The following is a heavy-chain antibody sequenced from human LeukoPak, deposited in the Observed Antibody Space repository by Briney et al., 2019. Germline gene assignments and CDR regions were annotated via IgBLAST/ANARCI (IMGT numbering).Heavy chain of an antibody. D-gene: IGHD1-26*01. CDR1: GFTFSTYA. CDR3: ARDWSCDS. J-gene: IGHJ4*02. Sequence: QSGGSLRLSCAASGFTFSTYAMTWVRQAPGKGLEWASAISDSGAKTSYADSVRGRFTISRDNSKNMVYLQMNNLRVEDTAVYSCARDWSCDSWGQGTLVTVSS. V-gene: IGHV3-23*01. CDR2: ISDSGAKT.